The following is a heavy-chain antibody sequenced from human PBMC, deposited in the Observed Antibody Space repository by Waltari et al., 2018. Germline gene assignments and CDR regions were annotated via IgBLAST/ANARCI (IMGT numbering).Heavy chain of an antibody. CDR1: GFTFSPHW. Sequence: EVQLVESGGDLVQPGGSVRLSCVASGFTFSPHWRGCVRQVPGKGLEWVANIKQDESEKYYVDSVKGRFTISRDNTKNSVYLQMNSLRAEDTAVYYCARGLLEWLLSYWYFDLWGRGTLVTVSS. CDR2: IKQDESEK. CDR3: ARGLLEWLLSYWYFDL. D-gene: IGHD3-3*01. J-gene: IGHJ2*01. V-gene: IGHV3-7*01.